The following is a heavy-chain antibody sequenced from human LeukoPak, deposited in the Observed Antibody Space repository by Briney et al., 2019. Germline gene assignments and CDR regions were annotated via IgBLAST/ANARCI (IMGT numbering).Heavy chain of an antibody. D-gene: IGHD3-9*01. CDR2: ISYDGSNK. Sequence: GGSLRLSCAASGFTFSSYGMPWVRQAPGKGLEWVAVISYDGSNKYYADSVKGRFTISRDNSKNTLYLQMNSLRAEDTAVYYCAKGPDMAAFDIWGQGTMVTVPS. V-gene: IGHV3-30*18. CDR3: AKGPDMAAFDI. CDR1: GFTFSSYG. J-gene: IGHJ3*02.